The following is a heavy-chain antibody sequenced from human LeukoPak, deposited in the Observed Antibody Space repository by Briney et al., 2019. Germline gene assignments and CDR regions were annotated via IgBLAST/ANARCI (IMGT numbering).Heavy chain of an antibody. Sequence: GGSLRLSCAASGFTFSSYAMSWVRQAPGKGLEWVSAISGSGGSTYYADSVKGRFTISRDNAKNTLYLQMNSLRAEDTAVYYCARVAVGEYHFNYWGPGTLVTVSS. J-gene: IGHJ4*02. V-gene: IGHV3-23*01. CDR1: GFTFSSYA. CDR2: ISGSGGST. CDR3: ARVAVGEYHFNY. D-gene: IGHD1-26*01.